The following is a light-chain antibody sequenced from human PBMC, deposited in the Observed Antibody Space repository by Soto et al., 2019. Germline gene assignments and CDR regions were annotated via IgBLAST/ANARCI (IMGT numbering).Light chain of an antibody. CDR1: QSVSSS. V-gene: IGKV3-15*01. CDR3: QQYNSWPLT. Sequence: EIVMTQSPATLSVSPGERATLSCRASQSVSSSLAWYQQKPGQAPRLLFYGASTRATGVPARFSGSGSGTEFTLTISSLQSEDLAVYYCQQYNSWPLTFGGGTKVEIK. CDR2: GAS. J-gene: IGKJ4*01.